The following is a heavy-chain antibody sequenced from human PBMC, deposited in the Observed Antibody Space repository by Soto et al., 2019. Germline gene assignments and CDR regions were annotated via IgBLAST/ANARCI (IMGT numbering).Heavy chain of an antibody. CDR2: IIPILGIA. J-gene: IGHJ3*02. D-gene: IGHD6-13*01. V-gene: IGHV1-69*02. CDR3: ARARVYSSSPDAFDI. CDR1: GGTFSSYT. Sequence: SVTVSCKASGGTFSSYTISWVRQAPGQGLEWMGRIIPILGIANYAQKFQGRVTITADKSTSTAYMELSSLRSEDTAVYYCARARVYSSSPDAFDIWGQGTMVTVSS.